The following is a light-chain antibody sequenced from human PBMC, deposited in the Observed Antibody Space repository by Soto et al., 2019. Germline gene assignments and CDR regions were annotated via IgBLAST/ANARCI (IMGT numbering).Light chain of an antibody. CDR2: DAS. J-gene: IGKJ3*01. CDR1: QSVSSY. CDR3: QQRSNWPPGIT. V-gene: IGKV3-11*01. Sequence: EIVMTQSPATLSLSPGERATLSCRASQSVSSYLAWYQQKPGQAPRLLIYDASNRATGIPARFSGSGSGTDFTLTISSLEPEDFAVYYCQQRSNWPPGITFGPGTRWIS.